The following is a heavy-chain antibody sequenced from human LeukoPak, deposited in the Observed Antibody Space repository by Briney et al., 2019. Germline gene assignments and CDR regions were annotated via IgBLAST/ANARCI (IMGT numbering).Heavy chain of an antibody. Sequence: ASVKVSCKASGYTFTNYAMNWVRQAPGHGLEWMGWIHPSTGNPAYAQGFTGRFVFSLDTSVSTAYLQISSLKAEDTAVYYCARSPRLFPSSYYYYYMDVWGKGTTVTVSS. CDR2: IHPSTGNP. CDR3: ARSPRLFPSSYYYYYMDV. V-gene: IGHV7-4-1*02. J-gene: IGHJ6*03. D-gene: IGHD2-15*01. CDR1: GYTFTNYA.